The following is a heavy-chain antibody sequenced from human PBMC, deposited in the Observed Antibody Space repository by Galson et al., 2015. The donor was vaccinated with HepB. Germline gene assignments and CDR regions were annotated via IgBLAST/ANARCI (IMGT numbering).Heavy chain of an antibody. V-gene: IGHV3-23*01. Sequence: SLRLSCAASGFTFSSYAMSWVRQAPGKGLEWVSAISGSGGSTYYADSVKGRFTISRDNSKNTLYLQMNSLRAEDTAVYYCARMYSSSWYCDYWGQGTLVTVSS. J-gene: IGHJ4*02. CDR3: ARMYSSSWYCDY. CDR2: ISGSGGST. D-gene: IGHD6-13*01. CDR1: GFTFSSYA.